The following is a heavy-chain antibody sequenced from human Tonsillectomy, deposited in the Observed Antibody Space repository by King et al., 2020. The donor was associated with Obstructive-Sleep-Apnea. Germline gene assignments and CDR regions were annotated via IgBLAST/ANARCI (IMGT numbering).Heavy chain of an antibody. CDR3: ARRSYGSGYWFDP. CDR1: GYSFTSYW. CDR2: IDPSDSYS. D-gene: IGHD3-10*01. J-gene: IGHJ5*02. Sequence: QLVQSGAEVKKPGESLRISCKGSGYSFTSYWISWVRQMPGKGLEWMGMIDPSDSYSSYSPSFQGHVTISVDNSITTAYLQWSSLKASDTAIYFCARRSYGSGYWFDPWGQGTPVTVSS. V-gene: IGHV5-10-1*03.